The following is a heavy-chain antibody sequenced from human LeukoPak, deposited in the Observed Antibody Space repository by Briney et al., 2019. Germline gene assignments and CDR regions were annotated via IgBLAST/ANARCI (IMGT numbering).Heavy chain of an antibody. CDR3: ARGLSYGHDY. V-gene: IGHV4-34*01. Sequence: SETLSLTCAVYGGSFSGYYWSWIRQPPGKGLEWIGEINHSGSTNYNPSLKSQVTISVDTSKNQFSLKLSSVTAADTAVYYCARGLSYGHDYWGQGTLVTVSS. J-gene: IGHJ4*02. CDR2: INHSGST. D-gene: IGHD5-18*01. CDR1: GGSFSGYY.